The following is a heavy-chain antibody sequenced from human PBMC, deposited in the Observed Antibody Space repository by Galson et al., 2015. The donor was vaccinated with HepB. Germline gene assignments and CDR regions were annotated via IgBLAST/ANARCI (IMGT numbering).Heavy chain of an antibody. V-gene: IGHV1-3*01. CDR1: GYTLTSYA. D-gene: IGHD5-12*01. CDR3: ARPNTITYGMDV. J-gene: IGHJ6*02. CDR2: INAGNGNT. Sequence: SVKVSCKASGYTLTSYAMHWVRQAPGQRLEWMGWINAGNGNTKYSQKFQGRVTITRDTSASTAYMELSSLRSEDTAVYYCARPNTITYGMDVWGQGTTVTVSS.